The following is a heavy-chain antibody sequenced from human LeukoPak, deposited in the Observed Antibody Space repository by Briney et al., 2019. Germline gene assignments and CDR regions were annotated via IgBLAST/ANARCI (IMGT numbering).Heavy chain of an antibody. J-gene: IGHJ4*02. CDR3: ARYLRRPYYFDY. Sequence: SETLSLTCAVYGGSFSGYYWSWLRQPPGKGLEWIGEINHSGSTNYNPSLKSRVTISVDTSKNQFSLKLSSVTAADTAVYYCARYLRRPYYFDYWGQGTLVTVSS. CDR1: GGSFSGYY. V-gene: IGHV4-34*01. CDR2: INHSGST.